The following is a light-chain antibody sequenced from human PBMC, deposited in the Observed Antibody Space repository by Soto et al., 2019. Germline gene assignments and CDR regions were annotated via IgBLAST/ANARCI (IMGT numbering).Light chain of an antibody. V-gene: IGLV2-14*01. CDR2: DVS. CDR1: SSDVGAYNY. CDR3: SSYTSATTYV. J-gene: IGLJ1*01. Sequence: QSALTQPASVSGSPGQSITISCTGTSSDVGAYNYDSWYQQYPGEAPEVIIYDVSHRPAGVSNRFSGSKSGNTASLTISGLQTQDEADYYCSSYTSATTYVFGTGTKVTV.